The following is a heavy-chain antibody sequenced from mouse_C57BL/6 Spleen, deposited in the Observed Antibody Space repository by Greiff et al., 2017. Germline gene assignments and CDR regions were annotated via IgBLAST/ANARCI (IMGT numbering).Heavy chain of an antibody. V-gene: IGHV1-15*01. CDR2: IDPETGGT. Sequence: VKLVESGAELVRPGASVTLSCKASGYTFTDYEMHWVKQTPVHGLEWIGAIDPETGGTAYNQKFKGKAILTADKSSSTAYMELRSLTSEDSAVYYCTRVLYGWFADWGPATLVTVSA. CDR1: GYTFTDYE. J-gene: IGHJ3*01. D-gene: IGHD1-1*01. CDR3: TRVLYGWFAD.